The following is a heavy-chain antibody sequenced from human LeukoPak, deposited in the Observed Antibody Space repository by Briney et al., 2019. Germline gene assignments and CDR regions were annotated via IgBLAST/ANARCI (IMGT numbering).Heavy chain of an antibody. Sequence: PSQTLSLTCAVSGGSISSGGYSWSWIRQPPGKGLEWIGYIYHSGSTYYNPSRKSRVTISVDRSKNQFSLKLSSVTAADTAVYYCARSPHPYYYYGMDVWGKGTTVTVSS. CDR2: IYHSGST. CDR3: ARSPHPYYYYGMDV. V-gene: IGHV4-30-2*01. CDR1: GGSISSGGYS. J-gene: IGHJ6*04.